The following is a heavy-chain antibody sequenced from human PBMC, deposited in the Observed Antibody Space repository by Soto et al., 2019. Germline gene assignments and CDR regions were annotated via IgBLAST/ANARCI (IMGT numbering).Heavy chain of an antibody. CDR1: GGSISSYY. V-gene: IGHV4-59*08. CDR3: ARHSRDYIWGSYRSDAFDI. Sequence: QVQLQESGPGLVKPSETLSLTCTVSGGSISSYYWSWIRQPPGKGLEWLGYIYYSGSTNYNPSLKGRVTISVDASKSPSSLKLSSVTAADTAVYYCARHSRDYIWGSYRSDAFDIWGQGTMVTVSS. CDR2: IYYSGST. J-gene: IGHJ3*02. D-gene: IGHD3-16*02.